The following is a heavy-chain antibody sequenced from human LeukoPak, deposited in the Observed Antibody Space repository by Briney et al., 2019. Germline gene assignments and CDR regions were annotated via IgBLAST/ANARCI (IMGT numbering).Heavy chain of an antibody. Sequence: GGSLRLSCGASGFYFSGYSMNWVPQAPGKGLERVASINSGSTYMYYGDSVKGRFTISRDNAKDSLHLQMDSLRVEDTAVYFCARVEATTGRNYHYYYMDVWGKGTTVTVSS. J-gene: IGHJ6*03. V-gene: IGHV3-21*01. CDR3: ARVEATTGRNYHYYYMDV. CDR2: INSGSTYM. CDR1: GFYFSGYS. D-gene: IGHD1-1*01.